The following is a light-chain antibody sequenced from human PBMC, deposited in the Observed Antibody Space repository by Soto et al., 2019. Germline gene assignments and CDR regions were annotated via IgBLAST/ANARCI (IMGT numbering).Light chain of an antibody. CDR1: QSISER. V-gene: IGKV1-5*01. J-gene: IGKJ3*01. Sequence: DIQVTQSPSTLSASVGDRVTITCRASQSISERLAWYHQRPGKAPKLLIYDASTLESGVPSRFSGSGSGTEFTLAINSLQPDDIGNYYCQKYNTHSPFFGPGTKVEIK. CDR2: DAS. CDR3: QKYNTHSPF.